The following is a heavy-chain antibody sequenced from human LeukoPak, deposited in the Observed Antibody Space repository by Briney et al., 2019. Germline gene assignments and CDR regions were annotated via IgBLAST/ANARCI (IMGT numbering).Heavy chain of an antibody. CDR3: AKATGIAAAGPFYGMDV. J-gene: IGHJ6*02. CDR2: ISGSGGST. Sequence: PGGSLRLSCAASGFTFSNFAMSWDRQAPGKGLEWVSTISGSGGSTYYADSVKGRFTISRDNSKNTLYLQMNSLRAEDTAVYYCAKATGIAAAGPFYGMDVWGQGTTVTVSS. CDR1: GFTFSNFA. V-gene: IGHV3-23*01. D-gene: IGHD6-13*01.